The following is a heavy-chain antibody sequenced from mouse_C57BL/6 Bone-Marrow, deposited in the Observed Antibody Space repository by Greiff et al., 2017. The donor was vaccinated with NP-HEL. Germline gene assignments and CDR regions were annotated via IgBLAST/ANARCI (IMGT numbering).Heavy chain of an antibody. Sequence: EVHLVESGGGLVQPGGSLKLSCAASGFTFSDYYMYWVRQTPEKRLEWVAYISNGGGSTYYPDTVKGRFTISRDNAKNTLYLQMGRLESEDTAMYYCAILRGTYWGQGTLVTVSA. D-gene: IGHD1-1*01. V-gene: IGHV5-12*01. CDR3: AILRGTY. CDR1: GFTFSDYY. J-gene: IGHJ3*01. CDR2: ISNGGGST.